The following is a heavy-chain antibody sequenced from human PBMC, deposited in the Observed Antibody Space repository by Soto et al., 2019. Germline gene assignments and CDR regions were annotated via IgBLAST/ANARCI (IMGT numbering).Heavy chain of an antibody. CDR2: IIPIFGTA. V-gene: IGHV1-69*13. CDR1: GGPFSSYA. CDR3: ARDLGRFGSSSSGIYYYYGMDV. D-gene: IGHD6-13*01. Sequence: SVKVSCKASGGPFSSYAISWVRQAPGQGLEWMGGIIPIFGTANYAQKFQGRVTITADESTSTAYMELSSLRSEDTAVYYCARDLGRFGSSSSGIYYYYGMDVWGQGTTVTVSS. J-gene: IGHJ6*02.